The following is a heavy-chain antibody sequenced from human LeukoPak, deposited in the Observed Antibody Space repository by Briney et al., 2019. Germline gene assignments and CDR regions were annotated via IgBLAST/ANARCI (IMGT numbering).Heavy chain of an antibody. D-gene: IGHD1-1*01. J-gene: IGHJ3*02. CDR3: AKSLLTTATGTGRASDI. CDR1: TFSFSEYP. Sequence: GGSLRLSCAASTFSFSEYPMGWVRQAPGKGLEWVSGISAGGDGTYYADPVKGRFTISRDNSKNTLFLQMNSLRAEDTAKYYCAKSLLTTATGTGRASDIWGQGTMVIVSS. CDR2: ISAGGDGT. V-gene: IGHV3-23*01.